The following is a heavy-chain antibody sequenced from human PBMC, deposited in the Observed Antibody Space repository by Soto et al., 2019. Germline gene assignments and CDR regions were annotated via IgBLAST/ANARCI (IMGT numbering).Heavy chain of an antibody. CDR3: AKEGDQSPYYFDY. J-gene: IGHJ4*02. Sequence: QVQLVESGGGVVQPGRSLRLSCAASGFTFSSYGMHWVRQAPGKGLEWVAVISYDGSNKYCADSVKGRFTISRDNSKNTLYLQMNSLRAEDTAVYYCAKEGDQSPYYFDYWGQGTLVTVSS. CDR1: GFTFSSYG. CDR2: ISYDGSNK. V-gene: IGHV3-30*18. D-gene: IGHD3-10*01.